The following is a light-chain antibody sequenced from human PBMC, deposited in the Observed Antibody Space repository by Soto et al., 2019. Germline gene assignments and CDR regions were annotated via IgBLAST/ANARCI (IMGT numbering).Light chain of an antibody. J-gene: IGKJ2*01. CDR2: GAS. CDR3: QQYYDRPLT. CDR1: QSVSSS. V-gene: IGKV3-15*01. Sequence: ERVMTQSPATLSVSPGERATLSCRASQSVSSSLAWYQQKPGQAPRLLIHGASTRATGIPARFSGSGSGTEFTLTISSLQSEDFAVYYYQQYYDRPLTFGQGTKLEIK.